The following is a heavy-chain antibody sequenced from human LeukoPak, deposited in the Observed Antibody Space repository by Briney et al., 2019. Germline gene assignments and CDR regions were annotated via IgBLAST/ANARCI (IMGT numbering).Heavy chain of an antibody. CDR1: GFTFSNYD. Sequence: GGSLRLSCAASGFTFSNYDMNWVRQPPGKGLEWDSYITSSSRTINYADSVKGRFTVSRDNAKNSLFLQMDSLRDEDTAVYYCARPTTVALDYWGQGTLVTVSS. CDR2: ITSSSRTI. J-gene: IGHJ4*02. D-gene: IGHD4-23*01. CDR3: ARPTTVALDY. V-gene: IGHV3-48*02.